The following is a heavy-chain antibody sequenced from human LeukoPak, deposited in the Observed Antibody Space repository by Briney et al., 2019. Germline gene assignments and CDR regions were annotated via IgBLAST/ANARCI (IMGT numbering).Heavy chain of an antibody. D-gene: IGHD3-22*01. CDR3: ARDQAPSGYHDY. Sequence: PGGSLRLSCAASGFTVSSNYMSWVRQAPGKGLGWVSVIYSGGSTYYVDSVKGRFTISRDSSKNTLYLQMNSLRAEDTAVYYCARDQAPSGYHDYWGQGTLVTVSS. CDR1: GFTVSSNY. CDR2: IYSGGST. J-gene: IGHJ4*02. V-gene: IGHV3-53*01.